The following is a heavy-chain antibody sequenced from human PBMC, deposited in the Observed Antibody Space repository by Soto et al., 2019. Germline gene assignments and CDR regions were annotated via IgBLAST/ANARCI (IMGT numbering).Heavy chain of an antibody. CDR1: GYIFTSYD. V-gene: IGHV1-8*01. CDR3: ARAHDSGDVDY. D-gene: IGHD4-17*01. J-gene: IGHJ4*02. CDR2: MNPNSGDT. Sequence: QVQLVQSGAEVKEPGASVKVSCKSSGYIFTSYDINWVRLATGPGLEWMGWMNPNSGDTGYAQKFQGGVTLTRSTSISTAYLALSSLRADDTAVYYCARAHDSGDVDYWGQGTLVTVSS.